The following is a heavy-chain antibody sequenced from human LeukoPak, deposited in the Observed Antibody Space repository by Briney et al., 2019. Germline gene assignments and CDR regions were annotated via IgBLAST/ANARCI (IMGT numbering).Heavy chain of an antibody. CDR1: GCTFTTYY. V-gene: IGHV1-46*01. D-gene: IGHD1-26*01. J-gene: IGHJ4*02. Sequence: ASVKVSCKASGCTFTTYYMHWVRQAPGQGLEWVGIINPSGGSTSYAQKFQGRVTMTRDTSTSTVYMELSSLRSEDTAVYYCARDIRGGSYPALPDYWGQGTLVTVSS. CDR2: INPSGGST. CDR3: ARDIRGGSYPALPDY.